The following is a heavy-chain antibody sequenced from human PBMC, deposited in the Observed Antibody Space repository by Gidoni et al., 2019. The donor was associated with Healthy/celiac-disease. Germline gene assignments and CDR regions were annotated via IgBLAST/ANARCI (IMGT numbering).Heavy chain of an antibody. J-gene: IGHJ6*02. V-gene: IGHV3-21*01. D-gene: IGHD3-10*01. Sequence: EVQLVESGGGLVKPGGSLRLSCAASGFPFSSYSMNWVRQAPGKGLEWVSSISSSSSYIYYADSVKGRFTISRDNAKNSLYLQMNSLRAEDTAVYYCARDGSGSLGYYYYYGMDVWGQGTTVTVSS. CDR3: ARDGSGSLGYYYYYGMDV. CDR1: GFPFSSYS. CDR2: ISSSSSYI.